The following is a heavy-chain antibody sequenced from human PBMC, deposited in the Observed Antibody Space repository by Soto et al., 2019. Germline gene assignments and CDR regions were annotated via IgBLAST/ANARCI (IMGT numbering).Heavy chain of an antibody. J-gene: IGHJ4*02. Sequence: QVQLVQSGAEMKKPGSSVKVSCQSSGGTFNTYAMNWVRQAPVQGPEWMGDISPMFGAANYAPKFQGRVTFTADESTGTSYMQLSSLTSEDTALYFCAREVQVHTPAFVYWGQGTLVTVSS. CDR3: AREVQVHTPAFVY. CDR1: GGTFNTYA. CDR2: ISPMFGAA. D-gene: IGHD3-10*01. V-gene: IGHV1-69*19.